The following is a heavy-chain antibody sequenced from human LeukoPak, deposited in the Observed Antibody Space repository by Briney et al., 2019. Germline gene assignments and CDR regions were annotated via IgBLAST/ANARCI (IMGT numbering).Heavy chain of an antibody. CDR3: ARDRGYFDN. CDR1: GFTFKNFE. Sequence: GGSLRLSCVGTGFTFKNFEMNWVRQAPGKGLEWISYITSSGATTYYADSVKGRFTISRDNVQNSLYLQMNSLRAEDTAMYYCARDRGYFDNWGQGTLVTVSS. CDR2: ITSSGATT. V-gene: IGHV3-48*03. J-gene: IGHJ4*02.